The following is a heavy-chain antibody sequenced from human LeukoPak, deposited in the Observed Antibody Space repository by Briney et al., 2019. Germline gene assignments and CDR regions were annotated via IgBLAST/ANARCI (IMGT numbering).Heavy chain of an antibody. J-gene: IGHJ6*02. Sequence: ASVKVSCKASGYTFTSYDINWVRQAAGQGLECMGWMNPHSANAGYAQKFQGRVTMTRDTSINTAYMELSSLRSEDTAVYYCATDIVVVTPRPTCMDVWGQGTTVTVSS. CDR2: MNPHSANA. D-gene: IGHD2-21*02. CDR3: ATDIVVVTPRPTCMDV. CDR1: GYTFTSYD. V-gene: IGHV1-8*01.